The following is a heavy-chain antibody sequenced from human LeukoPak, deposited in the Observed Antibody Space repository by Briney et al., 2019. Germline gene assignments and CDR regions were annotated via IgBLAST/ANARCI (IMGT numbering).Heavy chain of an antibody. CDR2: IKSRSEGGTI. V-gene: IGHV3-15*07. CDR1: GLTFSNAW. Sequence: GGSLRLSCAASGLTFSNAWMNWVRQAPGKGLEWVGRIKSRSEGGTIDYAAFVEGRFTISRDDSQSTLFLKMNSLKSEDTAVYYCATVLVAATRTDYWGQGTLVTVSS. CDR3: ATVLVAATRTDY. D-gene: IGHD2-15*01. J-gene: IGHJ4*02.